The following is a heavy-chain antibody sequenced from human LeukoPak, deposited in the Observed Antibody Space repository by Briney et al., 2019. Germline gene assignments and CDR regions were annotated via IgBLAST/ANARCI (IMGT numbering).Heavy chain of an antibody. CDR1: GGSFSGYY. J-gene: IGHJ4*02. V-gene: IGHV4-34*01. CDR3: ARGGHPPRHSLEGSYYSRAAVEDY. CDR2: INHSGST. D-gene: IGHD3-10*01. Sequence: SETLSLTCAVYGGSFSGYYWSWIRQPPGKGLEWIGEINHSGSTNYNTSLKSRVTISVGTSKNQFSLKLSSVTAADTAVYYCARGGHPPRHSLEGSYYSRAAVEDYWGQGTLVTVSS.